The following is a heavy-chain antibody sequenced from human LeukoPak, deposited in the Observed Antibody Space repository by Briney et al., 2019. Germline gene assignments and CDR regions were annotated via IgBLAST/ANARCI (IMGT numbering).Heavy chain of an antibody. D-gene: IGHD1-14*01. Sequence: ASVKVSCKASGYTFTAYYIHWVRQAPGQGLEWMGWINPNSGGTYYVQKFQGRITMTRDTSIGTTYMELSRLGSDDTAFYYCARDNSLTGFDYWGQGTLVTVSS. CDR1: GYTFTAYY. V-gene: IGHV1-2*02. J-gene: IGHJ4*02. CDR3: ARDNSLTGFDY. CDR2: INPNSGGT.